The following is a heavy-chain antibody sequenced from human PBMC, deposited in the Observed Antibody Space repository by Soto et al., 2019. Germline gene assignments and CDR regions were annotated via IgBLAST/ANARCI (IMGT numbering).Heavy chain of an antibody. Sequence: QVQLVESGGGVVQPGGSLRLSCAASGFTFRNHAMHWVRQAPGKGLECLAVIAHDGSNAFYRDSVKGRFTVSRDNSKNKLYLYMHSLRSEGTGLYYCARGDREDILVVVGARPGEYGTDIWGQGTTVIVSS. V-gene: IGHV3-30-3*01. CDR2: IAHDGSNA. CDR3: ARGDREDILVVVGARPGEYGTDI. CDR1: GFTFRNHA. J-gene: IGHJ6*02. D-gene: IGHD2-15*01.